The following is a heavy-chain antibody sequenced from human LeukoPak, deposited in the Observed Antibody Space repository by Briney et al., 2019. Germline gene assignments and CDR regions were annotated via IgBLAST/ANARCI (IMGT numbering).Heavy chain of an antibody. D-gene: IGHD6-6*01. CDR3: ARLGYSSTSRDYYYYYMDV. CDR1: GFTFSSYW. CDR2: IKQDGSEK. J-gene: IGHJ6*03. V-gene: IGHV3-7*01. Sequence: GGSLRLSCAASGFTFSSYWMSWVRQAPGKGLEWVANIKQDGSEKYYVDSVKGRFTISRDNAKNSLYLQMNSLRAEDTAVYYCARLGYSSTSRDYYYYYMDVWGKGTTVTVSS.